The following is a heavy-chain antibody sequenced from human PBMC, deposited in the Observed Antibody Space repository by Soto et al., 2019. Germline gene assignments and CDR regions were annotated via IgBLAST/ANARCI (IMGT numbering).Heavy chain of an antibody. CDR2: IYYSGST. CDR1: GGSISSYY. CDR3: ARDSGTIFGVVTKTLSYYYYMDV. Sequence: SETLSLTCTVSGGSISSYYWSWIRQPPGKGLEWIGYIYYSGSTNYNPSLKSRVTISVDTSKNQFSLKLSSVTAADTAVYYCARDSGTIFGVVTKTLSYYYYMDVWGKGTTVTVSS. D-gene: IGHD3-3*01. V-gene: IGHV4-59*01. J-gene: IGHJ6*03.